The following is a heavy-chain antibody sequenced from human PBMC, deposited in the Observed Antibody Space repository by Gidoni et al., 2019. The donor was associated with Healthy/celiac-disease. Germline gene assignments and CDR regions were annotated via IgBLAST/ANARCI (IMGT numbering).Heavy chain of an antibody. V-gene: IGHV3-49*04. CDR2: IRSKAYGRTT. J-gene: IGHJ4*02. CDR3: SRGVSWEGHLLN. D-gene: IGHD1-26*01. CDR1: GFTCGDYA. Sequence: VQLVESGRGLVQPGRSLRLACTASGFTCGDYALSWVRQATGKGLEWVGFIRSKAYGRTTEYAASVKGRITISKDDYKSIAYLQMSRLKAEDAAVYCCSRGVSWEGHLLNWGQGTLVTVSS.